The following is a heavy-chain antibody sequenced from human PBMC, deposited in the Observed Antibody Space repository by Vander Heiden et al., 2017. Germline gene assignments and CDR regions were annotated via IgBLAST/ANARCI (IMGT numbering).Heavy chain of an antibody. CDR2: ISDSGTT. CDR3: ATWIRPHFDY. J-gene: IGHJ4*02. Sequence: EVQLLESGGGLVQPGGSLRLSCAASGFTFRSYTMIWARQAPGKGLEWVSTISDSGTTHYPDSVKGRFTISRDNSKNTVYLQMNSVRAEDTALYYCATWIRPHFDYWGQGTLVTVSS. CDR1: GFTFRSYT. D-gene: IGHD5-18*01. V-gene: IGHV3-23*01.